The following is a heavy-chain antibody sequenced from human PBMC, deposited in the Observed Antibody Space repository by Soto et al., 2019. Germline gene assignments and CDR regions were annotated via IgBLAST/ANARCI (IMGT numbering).Heavy chain of an antibody. Sequence: QVQLVQSGAEVKKPGASVKVSCKASGYTFTSYDINWVRQATGQGLEWMGWMNPNSDNIGFAQKFQGRVTMTRDTSISKAYMALSSLTADDTAVYYCVRVRSIAARSSSMDVWGRGTTVTVSS. CDR2: MNPNSDNI. CDR3: VRVRSIAARSSSMDV. J-gene: IGHJ6*02. V-gene: IGHV1-8*01. D-gene: IGHD6-6*01. CDR1: GYTFTSYD.